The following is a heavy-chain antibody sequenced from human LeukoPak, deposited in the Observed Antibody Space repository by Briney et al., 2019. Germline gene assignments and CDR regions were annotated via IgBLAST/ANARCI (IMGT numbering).Heavy chain of an antibody. D-gene: IGHD1-26*01. V-gene: IGHV3-21*01. CDR1: GFTFSSYS. CDR3: ARASLSYHKLYYFDY. CDR2: ISSSSSYI. Sequence: SGGSLRLSCAASGFTFSSYSMNWVRQAPGKGLEWVSSISSSSSYIYYADSVKGRFTISRDNAKNSLYLQMNSLRAEDTAVYYCARASLSYHKLYYFDYWGQGTLVTVSS. J-gene: IGHJ4*02.